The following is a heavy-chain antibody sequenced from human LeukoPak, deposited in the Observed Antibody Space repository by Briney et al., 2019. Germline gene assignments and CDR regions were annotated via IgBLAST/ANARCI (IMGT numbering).Heavy chain of an antibody. CDR2: ISGSGGST. CDR3: AKALDCFGDYIN. J-gene: IGHJ4*02. V-gene: IGHV3-23*01. D-gene: IGHD4-17*01. CDR1: GFTFSNYA. Sequence: GGSLRLSCAASGFTFSNYAMSWVRQAPGKGLDWVSTISGSGGSTYYADSVKGRFTISRDNSKNTLYLQMNSLRVEDTAVYFCAKALDCFGDYINWGQGTLVTVSS.